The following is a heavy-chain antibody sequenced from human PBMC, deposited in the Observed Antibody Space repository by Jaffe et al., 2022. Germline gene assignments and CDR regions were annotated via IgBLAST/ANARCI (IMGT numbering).Heavy chain of an antibody. CDR2: IRSKAYGGTT. Sequence: EVQLVESGGGLVQPGRSLRLSCTASGFTFGDYAMSWVRQAPGKGLEWVGFIRSKAYGGTTEYAASVKGRFTISRDDSKSIAYLQMNSLKTEDTAVYYCTRDLAAADFYYFDYWGQGTLVTVSS. CDR3: TRDLAAADFYYFDY. CDR1: GFTFGDYA. J-gene: IGHJ4*02. V-gene: IGHV3-49*04. D-gene: IGHD6-13*01.